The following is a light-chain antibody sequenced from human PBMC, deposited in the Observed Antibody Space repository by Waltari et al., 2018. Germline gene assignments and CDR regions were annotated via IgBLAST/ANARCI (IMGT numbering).Light chain of an antibody. CDR3: QTWSTGIVV. J-gene: IGLJ2*01. Sequence: QLVLTQSPSASASLGASVKLTCSLSSGHSSYAIAWHQQQPEKGPRYLMKLNSDGSHGKGDGIPDRFSGSSSGTERYLTISSLQSEDEGDYYCQTWSTGIVVFGGGTKLTVL. CDR1: SGHSSYA. CDR2: LNSDGSH. V-gene: IGLV4-69*01.